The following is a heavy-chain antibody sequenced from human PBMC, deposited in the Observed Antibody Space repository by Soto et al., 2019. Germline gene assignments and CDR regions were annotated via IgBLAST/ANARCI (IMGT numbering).Heavy chain of an antibody. CDR1: GYKFTSSW. J-gene: IGHJ5*02. CDR2: IFPSDSDT. CDR3: ARKDKSGYSNWFDP. V-gene: IGHV5-51*01. Sequence: PGESLKISCRTSGYKFTSSWIAWVRQKPGKGLEWMGIIFPSDSDTRYSPSFQGQVTISADRSTSTVFLQWASLKASDTAVYFCARKDKSGYSNWFDPWGQGTLVTVSS. D-gene: IGHD3-22*01.